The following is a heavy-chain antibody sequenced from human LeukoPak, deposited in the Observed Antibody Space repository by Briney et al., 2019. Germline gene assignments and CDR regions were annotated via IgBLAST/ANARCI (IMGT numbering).Heavy chain of an antibody. D-gene: IGHD6-6*01. Sequence: SETLSLSSALSVVAFSVYNCSGSCEPPREGLWRGVEINHSGSTDYNPSLKSRVTISVDTSKNQFSLKLSSVTAADTAVYYCARGKAARRVYYYYYMDVWGKGTTVTVSS. CDR3: ARGKAARRVYYYYYMDV. CDR1: VAFSVYN. V-gene: IGHV4-34*01. CDR2: INHSGST. J-gene: IGHJ6*03.